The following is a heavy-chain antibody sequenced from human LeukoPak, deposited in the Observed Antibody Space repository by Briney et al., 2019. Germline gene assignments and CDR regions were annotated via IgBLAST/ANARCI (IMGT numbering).Heavy chain of an antibody. CDR2: ISWNSGSI. V-gene: IGHV3-9*01. CDR3: AKDILMTTSSWYYYGMDV. CDR1: GFTFDDYA. Sequence: GGSLRLSCAASGFTFDDYAMHWVRQAPGKGLEWVSGISWNSGSIGYADSVKGRFTISRDNAKSSLYLQMNSLRAEDTALYYCAKDILMTTSSWYYYGMDVWGQGTTVTVSS. D-gene: IGHD4-4*01. J-gene: IGHJ6*02.